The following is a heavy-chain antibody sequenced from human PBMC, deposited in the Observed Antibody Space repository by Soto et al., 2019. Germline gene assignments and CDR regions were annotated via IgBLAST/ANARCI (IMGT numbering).Heavy chain of an antibody. D-gene: IGHD2-21*01. CDR3: ARDYTIRWLGAFDI. Sequence: GASVKVSCKASGYTLTSYCISWVRQAPGQGLECMGWISAYNGNTNYAQKLQGRVTMTTDTSTSTAYMELRSLRSDDTAVYYCARDYTIRWLGAFDIWGQGTMVTVSS. CDR2: ISAYNGNT. CDR1: GYTLTSYC. J-gene: IGHJ3*02. V-gene: IGHV1-18*01.